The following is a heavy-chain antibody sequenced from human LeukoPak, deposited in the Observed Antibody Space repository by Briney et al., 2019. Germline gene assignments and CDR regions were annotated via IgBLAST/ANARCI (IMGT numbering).Heavy chain of an antibody. V-gene: IGHV1-69*05. Sequence: GASVKVSCKASGGTFSSYAISWVRQAPGQGLEWMGGIIPIFGTANYAQKFQGRVTITTDESTSTAYMVLSSLRSEDTAVYYCARGGYSYGAMDIVATAFDYWGQGTLVTVSS. CDR1: GGTFSSYA. CDR3: ARGGYSYGAMDIVATAFDY. D-gene: IGHD5-12*01. CDR2: IIPIFGTA. J-gene: IGHJ4*02.